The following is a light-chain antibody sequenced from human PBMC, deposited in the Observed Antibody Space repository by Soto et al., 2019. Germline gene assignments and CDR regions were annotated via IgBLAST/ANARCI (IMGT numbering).Light chain of an antibody. J-gene: IGKJ1*01. CDR3: QQYNSYST. CDR1: QSISSW. Sequence: DIQMTQSPSSLCASVGDSVKVTCRASQSISSWLAWYQQKPGKAPKLLIYKASSLESGVPSRFSGSGSGTEFTLTISSLQPDDFATYYCQQYNSYSTFGQGTKVDI. V-gene: IGKV1-5*03. CDR2: KAS.